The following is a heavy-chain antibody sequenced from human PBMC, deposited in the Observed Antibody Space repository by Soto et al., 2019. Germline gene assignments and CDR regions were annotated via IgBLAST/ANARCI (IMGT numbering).Heavy chain of an antibody. V-gene: IGHV1-8*01. CDR1: GYTFTSYD. CDR3: ARGPRPGTYYDFWSGYYRGYYYYYYGMDV. Sequence: QVQLVQSGAEVKKPGASVKVSCKASGYTFTSYDINWVRQATGQGLEWMGWMNPNSGNTGYAQKFQGRVTMTRNTSISTAYMELSSLRSEDTAVYYCARGPRPGTYYDFWSGYYRGYYYYYYGMDVWGQGTTVTVSS. J-gene: IGHJ6*02. CDR2: MNPNSGNT. D-gene: IGHD3-3*01.